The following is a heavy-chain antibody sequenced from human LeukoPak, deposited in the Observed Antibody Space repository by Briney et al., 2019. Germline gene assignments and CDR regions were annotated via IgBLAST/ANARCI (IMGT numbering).Heavy chain of an antibody. D-gene: IGHD2-2*01. CDR3: TAGPDCSSTSCPFEF. Sequence: GASVKVSCKVSGYMFTELPIHWVRQTPAIRLEWMGGFDPADGEPVYAKNLKDRLTMTEDTSTETAYMELRGLGSEETAVYYCTAGPDCSSTSCPFEFWGQGTLVTVSS. V-gene: IGHV1-24*01. CDR1: GYMFTELP. J-gene: IGHJ4*02. CDR2: FDPADGEP.